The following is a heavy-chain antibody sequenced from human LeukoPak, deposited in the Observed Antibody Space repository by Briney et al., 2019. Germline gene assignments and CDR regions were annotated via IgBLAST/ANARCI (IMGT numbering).Heavy chain of an antibody. J-gene: IGHJ5*02. Sequence: GGSLRLSCAASGFTFSSYGMHWVRQATGKGLEWVAFIRYDGSNKYYADSVKGRFTISRDNSKNTLYLQMNSLRAEDTAVYYCAKVGISYGSGDNWFDPWGQGTLVTVSS. D-gene: IGHD3-10*01. CDR2: IRYDGSNK. CDR1: GFTFSSYG. V-gene: IGHV3-30*02. CDR3: AKVGISYGSGDNWFDP.